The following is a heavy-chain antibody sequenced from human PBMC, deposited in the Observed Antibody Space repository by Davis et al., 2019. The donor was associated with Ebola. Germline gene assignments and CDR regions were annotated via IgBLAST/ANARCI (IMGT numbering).Heavy chain of an antibody. Sequence: GESLKISCASSGFLFSSYAMSWVRQAPGRGLEWVSSISASGGATFYADSVKGRIVMSRDNSNDTLYLLMNNLRAEDTAIYCCAKDLTSYYGSGDFFDYWGQGILVTVSS. J-gene: IGHJ4*02. D-gene: IGHD3-10*01. CDR2: ISASGGAT. CDR3: AKDLTSYYGSGDFFDY. V-gene: IGHV3-23*01. CDR1: GFLFSSYA.